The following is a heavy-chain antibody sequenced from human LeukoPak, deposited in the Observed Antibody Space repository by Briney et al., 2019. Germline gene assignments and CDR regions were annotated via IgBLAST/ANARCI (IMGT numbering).Heavy chain of an antibody. CDR1: GGTFSSYA. CDR3: ARGGGYSYCDSSAQGDY. D-gene: IGHD3-22*01. J-gene: IGHJ4*02. Sequence: SVKVSCKASGGTFSSYAISWVRQAPGQGLEWMGGIIPIFGTANYAQKFQGRVTITADESTSTAYMELSSLRSEDTAVYYCARGGGYSYCDSSAQGDYWGQGTLVTVSS. CDR2: IIPIFGTA. V-gene: IGHV1-69*13.